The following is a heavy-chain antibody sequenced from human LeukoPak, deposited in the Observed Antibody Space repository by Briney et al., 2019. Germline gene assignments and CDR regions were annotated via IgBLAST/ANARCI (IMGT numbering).Heavy chain of an antibody. CDR3: TRALARGLYYYDSSGYLSGY. J-gene: IGHJ4*02. V-gene: IGHV3-49*03. CDR2: IRSKAYGGTT. CDR1: GFTFGDYA. D-gene: IGHD3-22*01. Sequence: SGGSLRLSCTASGFTFGDYAMSWFRQAPGKGLEWVGFIRSKAYGGTTEYAASVKGRFTISRDDSKSIAYLQMNSLKTEGTAVYYCTRALARGLYYYDSSGYLSGYWGQGTLVTVSS.